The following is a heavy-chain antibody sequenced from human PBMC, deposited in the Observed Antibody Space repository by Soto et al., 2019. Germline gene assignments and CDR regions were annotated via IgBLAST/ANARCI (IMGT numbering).Heavy chain of an antibody. CDR1: GFPFRSYE. Sequence: EVQLVESGGALVHPGGSLRLSCAVSGFPFRSYEMNWVRQAPGKGPEWVSYITSSSDAIYYAASVKGRFTVSRDNAKNSLYLQMNSLRAEDTAVYYCASHDPGARFDPWGQGTLVIVSS. J-gene: IGHJ5*02. CDR2: ITSSSDAI. D-gene: IGHD1-1*01. CDR3: ASHDPGARFDP. V-gene: IGHV3-48*03.